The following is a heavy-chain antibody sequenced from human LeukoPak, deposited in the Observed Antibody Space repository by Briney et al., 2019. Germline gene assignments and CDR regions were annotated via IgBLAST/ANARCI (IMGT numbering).Heavy chain of an antibody. CDR1: GFTFSSYA. CDR3: ANDQALYSSSWYLEYFQH. D-gene: IGHD6-13*01. Sequence: GGSLRLSCAASGFTFSSYAMSWVRQAPGKGLEWVSAISGSGGSTYYADSVKGRFTISRDNSKNTLYLQMNSLRAADTAVYYCANDQALYSSSWYLEYFQHWGQGTLVTVSS. V-gene: IGHV3-23*01. J-gene: IGHJ1*01. CDR2: ISGSGGST.